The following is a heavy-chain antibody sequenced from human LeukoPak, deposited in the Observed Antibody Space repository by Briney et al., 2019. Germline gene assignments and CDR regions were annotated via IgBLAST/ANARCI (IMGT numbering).Heavy chain of an antibody. CDR2: IYTSGST. Sequence: PSETLSLTCTVSGGSISSYYWSWIRQPAGKGLEWIGRIYTSGSTNYNPSLKSRVTMSVDTSKNQFSLKLSSVTAADTAVYYCARDSDYYGSGDYYYYMDVWGKGTTVTISS. D-gene: IGHD3-10*01. CDR1: GGSISSYY. V-gene: IGHV4-4*07. J-gene: IGHJ6*03. CDR3: ARDSDYYGSGDYYYYMDV.